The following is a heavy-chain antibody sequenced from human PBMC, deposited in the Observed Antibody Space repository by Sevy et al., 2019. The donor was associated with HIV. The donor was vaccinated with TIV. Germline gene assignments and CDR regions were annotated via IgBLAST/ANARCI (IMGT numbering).Heavy chain of an antibody. D-gene: IGHD6-6*01. V-gene: IGHV4-59*01. J-gene: IGHJ6*02. Sequence: SETLSLTCTVSGDSISRNYWSWIRQTPGIGLEWIGFIYNSGSTKYNPSLKSRVSISEDRSKNEFSLRLSSVSIADTAVYYCVRSLGSSAAGYGMDVSGQGTSVTVSS. CDR1: GDSISRNY. CDR3: VRSLGSSAAGYGMDV. CDR2: IYNSGST.